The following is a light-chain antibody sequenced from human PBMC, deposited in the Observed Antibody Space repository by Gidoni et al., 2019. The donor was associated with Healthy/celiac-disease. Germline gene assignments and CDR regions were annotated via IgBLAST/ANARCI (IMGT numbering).Light chain of an antibody. CDR1: SSNLGSHT. J-gene: IGLJ1*01. CDR2: SNN. Sequence: QSVLTQPPSASGTPGQRFTISCSGSSSNLGSHTVNWYQQLPGTAPKLIIYSNNQRPSGVPDRFSGSKSGTSAALAISGLQSEDEADYYCAAWDDSLNGYYVFGTGTKVTVL. CDR3: AAWDDSLNGYYV. V-gene: IGLV1-44*01.